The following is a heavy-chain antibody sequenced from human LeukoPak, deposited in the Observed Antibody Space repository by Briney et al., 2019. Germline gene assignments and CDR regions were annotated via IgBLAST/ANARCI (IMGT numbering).Heavy chain of an antibody. CDR3: GTEGVLDAFDI. CDR2: IKSRTDGGPT. Sequence: GGSLTLSCPPSGFTFRDAWMIWVRQAPGKAREWVCLIKSRTDGGPTDYGAAVTVRFTIPREDSTGTLFAQTTSLTPEYTAVYCWGTEGVLDAFDIWGQGTMVIVSS. J-gene: IGHJ3*02. V-gene: IGHV3-15*01. CDR1: GFTFRDAW. D-gene: IGHD3-10*01.